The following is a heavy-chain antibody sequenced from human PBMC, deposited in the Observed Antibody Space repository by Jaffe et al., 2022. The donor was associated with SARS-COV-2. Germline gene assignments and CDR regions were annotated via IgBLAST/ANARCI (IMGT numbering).Heavy chain of an antibody. Sequence: QLQLQESGPGLVKPSETLSLTCTVSGGSVSSSSYYWGWIRQPPGQGLEWIGSIYYSGSTYYNPSLKSRVTISLDMSKNHFSLRLSSVAAADTAVYYCARQDWGLLGSQPGDHWGQGTLVTVSS. V-gene: IGHV4-39*01. CDR3: ARQDWGLLGSQPGDH. D-gene: IGHD7-27*01. J-gene: IGHJ4*02. CDR2: IYYSGST. CDR1: GGSVSSSSYY.